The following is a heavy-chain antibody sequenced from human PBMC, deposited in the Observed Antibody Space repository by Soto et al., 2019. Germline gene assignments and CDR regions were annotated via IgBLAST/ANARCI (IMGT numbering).Heavy chain of an antibody. CDR1: GFSYSMYA. Sequence: EVQLLESGGGLVQPGGSLRLSCTASGFSYSMYAMTWVRQAPGKGLEWVSTISGSGETTFYAASVQGRFTISRDSPKNTLSLQSESLRPEGTALYFCAKIGTLYCNGGDCGDFYYDYLDVWGKGTTVTVS. CDR3: AKIGTLYCNGGDCGDFYYDYLDV. J-gene: IGHJ6*03. V-gene: IGHV3-23*01. CDR2: ISGSGETT. D-gene: IGHD2-8*02.